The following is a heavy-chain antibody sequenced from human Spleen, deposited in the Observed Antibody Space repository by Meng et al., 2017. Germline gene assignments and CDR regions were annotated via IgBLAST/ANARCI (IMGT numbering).Heavy chain of an antibody. CDR1: GFTFNNYE. Sequence: GGSLRLSCAASGFTFNNYEMTWVRQAPGKGLEWISYISSLGSTIHYADSVKGRFTISRDNSKNSLYLQMNSLRAEDTAVYYCARVVWYFDLWGRGTLVTVSS. V-gene: IGHV3-48*03. J-gene: IGHJ2*01. CDR2: ISSLGSTI. CDR3: ARVVWYFDL.